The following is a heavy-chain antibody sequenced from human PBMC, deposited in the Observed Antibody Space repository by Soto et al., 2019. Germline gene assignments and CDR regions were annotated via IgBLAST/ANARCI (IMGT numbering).Heavy chain of an antibody. D-gene: IGHD3-16*01. CDR1: GYTFTGYY. Sequence: GASVKVSCKASGYTFTGYYVHWVRQAPGQGLEWMGWINPNSGDTYLAQRFQGRVTMNRDTSIGTAYMELRGLTSDDTAVYYCGGDVTVNYYDSTYSYHAMDVWGQGTTVTVSS. V-gene: IGHV1-2*02. J-gene: IGHJ6*02. CDR2: INPNSGDT. CDR3: GGDVTVNYYDSTYSYHAMDV.